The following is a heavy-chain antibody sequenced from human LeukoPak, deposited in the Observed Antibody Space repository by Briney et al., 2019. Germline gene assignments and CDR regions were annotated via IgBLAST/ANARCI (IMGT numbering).Heavy chain of an antibody. CDR1: GYTFTNYG. D-gene: IGHD2-2*01. Sequence: GASVRVSCRASGYTFTNYGISWVRQATGKGLEWMGWISTYNGNTNYAQKLKGRVTMTTDTPTRTAYMELRSLRSDDTAVYYCAREGQLLLDFWGQGTLVTVSA. J-gene: IGHJ4*02. V-gene: IGHV1-18*04. CDR3: AREGQLLLDF. CDR2: ISTYNGNT.